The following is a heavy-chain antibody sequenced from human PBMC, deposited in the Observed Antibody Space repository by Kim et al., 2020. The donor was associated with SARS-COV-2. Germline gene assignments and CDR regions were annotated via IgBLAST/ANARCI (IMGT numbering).Heavy chain of an antibody. J-gene: IGHJ4*02. CDR1: GGSFSGYY. D-gene: IGHD3-3*01. Sequence: SETLSLTCAVYGGSFSGYYWSWIRQPPGKGLEWIGEINHSGSTNYNPSLKSRVTISVDTSKNQFSLKLSSVTAADTAVYYCARTFSITIFGVVIAPGDIFDYWGQGTLVTVSS. CDR2: INHSGST. V-gene: IGHV4-34*01. CDR3: ARTFSITIFGVVIAPGDIFDY.